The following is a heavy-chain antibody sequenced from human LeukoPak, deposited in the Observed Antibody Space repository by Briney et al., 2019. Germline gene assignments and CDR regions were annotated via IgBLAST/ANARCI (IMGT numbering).Heavy chain of an antibody. CDR2: INHRGST. J-gene: IGHJ5*02. V-gene: IGHV4-34*01. CDR3: ARGGYYGSGSPLGS. Sequence: PSETLSLTCAVYGGSFSGYYWTWVRQSPGKGLEWIGEINHRGSTKSNPSLKSRVTISVDTSKNQFSLKLSSVTAADTAVYYCARGGYYGSGSPLGSWGQGALVTVSS. CDR1: GGSFSGYY. D-gene: IGHD3-10*01.